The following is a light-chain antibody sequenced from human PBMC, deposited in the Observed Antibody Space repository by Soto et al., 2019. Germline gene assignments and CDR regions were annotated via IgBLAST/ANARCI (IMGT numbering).Light chain of an antibody. CDR1: SNDIGAYKY. Sequence: QSVLTQPASVSGSPGQSITISCTGSSNDIGAYKYVSWYQQYPGKAPKLIIFEVSNRPSGVSNRFSGSKSGNPASLPIAGPQADAEADYHCSSYTTGSTLYVFGDGTKVTVL. CDR2: EVS. CDR3: SSYTTGSTLYV. J-gene: IGLJ1*01. V-gene: IGLV2-14*01.